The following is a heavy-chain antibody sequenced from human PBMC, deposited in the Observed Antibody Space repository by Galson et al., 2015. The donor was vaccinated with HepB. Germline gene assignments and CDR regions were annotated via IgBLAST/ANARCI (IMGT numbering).Heavy chain of an antibody. CDR1: GFTFSSYS. Sequence: SLRLSCAASGFTFSSYSMNWVRQAPGKGLEWVSSISSTSGHIYYADSAKGRFTISRDNAKNSLYLQMSSLGVEDTAVYYCAREDSYRGNPWGDHWGQGTLVTVSS. V-gene: IGHV3-21*01. D-gene: IGHD4-23*01. J-gene: IGHJ4*02. CDR3: AREDSYRGNPWGDH. CDR2: ISSTSGHI.